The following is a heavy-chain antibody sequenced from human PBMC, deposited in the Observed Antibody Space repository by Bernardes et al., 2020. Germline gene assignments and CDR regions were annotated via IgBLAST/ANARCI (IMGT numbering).Heavy chain of an antibody. CDR2: ISSSSSYI. Sequence: GGSLRLSCAASGFTFSSYSMNWVRQAPGKGLEWVSSISSSSSYIYYADSVKGRFTISRDNAKNSLYLQMNSLRAEDTAVYYCAREGFFRYSGYDPAAGYAPNWFDPWGQGTLVTVSS. D-gene: IGHD5-12*01. V-gene: IGHV3-21*01. CDR1: GFTFSSYS. CDR3: AREGFFRYSGYDPAAGYAPNWFDP. J-gene: IGHJ5*02.